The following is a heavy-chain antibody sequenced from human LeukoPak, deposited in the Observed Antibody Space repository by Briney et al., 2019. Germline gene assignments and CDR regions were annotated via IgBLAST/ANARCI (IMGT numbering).Heavy chain of an antibody. V-gene: IGHV3-23*01. Sequence: GGSLRLSCVASGFTFSNAWMNWVRQAPGKGLEWVSVMSGSGATTYYADSVKGRFTISRDNSENTLYLQMNSLRPEDTAVYYCAKKGGSGYYPLDYWGQGTLVTVSS. D-gene: IGHD3-22*01. CDR1: GFTFSNAW. CDR3: AKKGGSGYYPLDY. J-gene: IGHJ4*02. CDR2: MSGSGATT.